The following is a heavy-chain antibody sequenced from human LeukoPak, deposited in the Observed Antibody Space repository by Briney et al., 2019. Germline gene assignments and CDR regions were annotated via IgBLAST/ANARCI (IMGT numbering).Heavy chain of an antibody. D-gene: IGHD1-26*01. CDR2: ISSSSTI. CDR3: VRDLGGRSGH. V-gene: IGHV3-48*04. CDR1: GFTFSTYS. Sequence: GGSLRLSCAASGFTFSTYSMNWVRQAPGKELEWVSYISSSSTIYYADSVKGRSTIFRDNAKNTLYLQMNSLRAEDTAVYYCVRDLGGRSGHWGQGTLVTVSS. J-gene: IGHJ4*02.